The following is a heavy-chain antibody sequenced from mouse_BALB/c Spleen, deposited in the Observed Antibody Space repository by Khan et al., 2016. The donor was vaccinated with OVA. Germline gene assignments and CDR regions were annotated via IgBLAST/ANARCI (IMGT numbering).Heavy chain of an antibody. D-gene: IGHD1-3*01. Sequence: QVQLKESGPGLVAPSQTLSITCTVSGFSLSNYGIHWVRQSPGKGLEWLGVIWAGGSTNHNSALMSRLSISKDNSKSQVFLKMNSLQTDDTAMYYCARAVYNGAWFAYWRQGPLVTVSA. J-gene: IGHJ3*01. CDR3: ARAVYNGAWFAY. V-gene: IGHV2-9*02. CDR1: GFSLSNYG. CDR2: IWAGGST.